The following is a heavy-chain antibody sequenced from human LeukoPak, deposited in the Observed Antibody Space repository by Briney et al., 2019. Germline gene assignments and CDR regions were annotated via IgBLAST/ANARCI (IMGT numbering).Heavy chain of an antibody. Sequence: PGGSLRLSCAASGFTFSSYGMHWVRQAPGKGLEWVAFTRYDGSNKYYADSVKGRFTISRDNSKNTLYLQMNSLRAEDAAVYYCAKDPGGIVGATPDYWGQGTLVTVSS. CDR1: GFTFSSYG. D-gene: IGHD1-26*01. CDR2: TRYDGSNK. J-gene: IGHJ4*02. V-gene: IGHV3-30*02. CDR3: AKDPGGIVGATPDY.